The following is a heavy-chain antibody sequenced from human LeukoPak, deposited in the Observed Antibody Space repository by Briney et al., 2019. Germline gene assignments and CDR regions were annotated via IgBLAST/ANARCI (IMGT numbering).Heavy chain of an antibody. D-gene: IGHD4-17*01. CDR1: GYTLTELS. CDR3: ATLTTVTTGWFDP. Sequence: ASVKVSCKVSGYTLTELSMHWVRQAPGKGLEWMGGFDPEDGETIYAQKFQGRVTMTEGTSTDTAYMELSSLRSEDTAVYYCATLTTVTTGWFDPWGQGTLVTVSS. CDR2: FDPEDGET. V-gene: IGHV1-24*01. J-gene: IGHJ5*02.